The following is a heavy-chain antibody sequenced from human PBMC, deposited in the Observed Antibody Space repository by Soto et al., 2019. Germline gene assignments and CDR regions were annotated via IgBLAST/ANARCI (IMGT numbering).Heavy chain of an antibody. CDR2: ISYDGSNK. CDR3: ASGRRYCSGGSCYQLNNPFDY. D-gene: IGHD2-15*01. V-gene: IGHV3-30-3*01. Sequence: QVQLVESGGGVVQPGRSLRLSCAASGFTFSSYAIHWVRQAPGKGLEWVAVISYDGSNKYYADSVKGRFTISRDNSKNTLYLQMNSLRAEDTAVYYCASGRRYCSGGSCYQLNNPFDYWGQGTLVTVSS. CDR1: GFTFSSYA. J-gene: IGHJ4*02.